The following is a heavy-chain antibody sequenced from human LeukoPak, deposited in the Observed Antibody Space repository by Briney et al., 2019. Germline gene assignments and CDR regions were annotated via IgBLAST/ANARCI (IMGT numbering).Heavy chain of an antibody. J-gene: IGHJ5*02. Sequence: SETLSLTCAVSGYSISSGYYWGWIRQPPGKGLEWIGSIYHSGSTYYNPSLKSRVNISVNTSKNQLSLKLSSVTAADTAVYYCARVGTLTGTSWFDPWGQGTLVSVSS. D-gene: IGHD1-7*01. CDR1: GYSISSGYY. CDR2: IYHSGST. V-gene: IGHV4-38-2*01. CDR3: ARVGTLTGTSWFDP.